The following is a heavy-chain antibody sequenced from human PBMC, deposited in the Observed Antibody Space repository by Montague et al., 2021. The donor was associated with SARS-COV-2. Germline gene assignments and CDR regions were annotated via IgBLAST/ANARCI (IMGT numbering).Heavy chain of an antibody. CDR2: ISYDGSNK. Sequence: SLSLSLSASGFTFSNYGIHWVRQAPGKGLEWVAVISYDGSNKYYADSVKGRFTISRDNSKNTLYLQMNSLRTEDTAVYYCAKDWWIKIAAPEYFDYWGQGTLVTVSS. V-gene: IGHV3-30*18. CDR3: AKDWWIKIAAPEYFDY. J-gene: IGHJ4*02. D-gene: IGHD6-25*01. CDR1: GFTFSNYG.